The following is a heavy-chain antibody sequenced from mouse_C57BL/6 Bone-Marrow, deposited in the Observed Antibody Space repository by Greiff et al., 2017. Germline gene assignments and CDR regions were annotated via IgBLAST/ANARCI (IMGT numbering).Heavy chain of an antibody. J-gene: IGHJ3*01. CDR3: AGESLPFAY. V-gene: IGHV1-64*01. CDR1: GYTFTSYW. CDR2: IHPNSGST. Sequence: QVQLQQPGAELVKPGASVKLSCKASGYTFTSYWMHWVKQRPGQGLEWIGMIHPNSGSTNYNEKLKSKATLTVDKSSSTAYMQLSSLTSEDSAVYYCAGESLPFAYWGQGTLVTVSA.